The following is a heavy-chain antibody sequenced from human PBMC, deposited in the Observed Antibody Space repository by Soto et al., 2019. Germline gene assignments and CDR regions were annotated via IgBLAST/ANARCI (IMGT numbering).Heavy chain of an antibody. V-gene: IGHV4-34*01. CDR1: GGSFSGYY. CDR2: INHSGST. Sequence: SETVSLTCAVYGGSFSGYYWSWIRQPPGKELEWIGEINHSGSTNYNPSLKSRVTISVDTSKNQFSLKLSSVTAADTAVYYCARVRANWNYGFHYYGMDVWGQGTTVTVSS. J-gene: IGHJ6*02. CDR3: ARVRANWNYGFHYYGMDV. D-gene: IGHD1-7*01.